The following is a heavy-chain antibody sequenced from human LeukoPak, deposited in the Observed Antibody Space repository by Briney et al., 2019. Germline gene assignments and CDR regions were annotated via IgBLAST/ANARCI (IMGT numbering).Heavy chain of an antibody. Sequence: PSGTLSLTCTVSGGSISSYYWSWIRQPPGKGLEWIGYIYYSGSTNYNPSLKSRVTISVDTSKNQFSLKLSSVTAADTAVYYCARLVDTAHFDYWGQGTLVTVSS. D-gene: IGHD5-18*01. CDR1: GGSISSYY. CDR2: IYYSGST. V-gene: IGHV4-59*08. CDR3: ARLVDTAHFDY. J-gene: IGHJ4*02.